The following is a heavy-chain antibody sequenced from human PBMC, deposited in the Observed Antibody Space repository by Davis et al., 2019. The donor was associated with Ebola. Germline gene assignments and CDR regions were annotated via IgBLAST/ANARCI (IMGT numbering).Heavy chain of an antibody. CDR3: AKDFYGSGSYYFDA. Sequence: FTFSRDNSKNTLYLQMNSLRPEDTAVYYCAKDFYGSGSYYFDAWGQGTLVTVSS. D-gene: IGHD3-10*01. J-gene: IGHJ4*02. V-gene: IGHV3-30*02.